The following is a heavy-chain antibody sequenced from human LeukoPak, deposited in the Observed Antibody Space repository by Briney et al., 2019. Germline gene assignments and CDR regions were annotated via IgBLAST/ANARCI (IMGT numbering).Heavy chain of an antibody. D-gene: IGHD4-17*01. CDR3: ARDYAESSFDI. CDR1: GFTFSSYA. Sequence: PGGSLRLSCAASGFTFSSYAMHWVRQAPGKGLEYVSAISSNGGSTYYANSVKGRFTISRDNSKNTLYLQMGSLRAEDMAVYYCARDYAESSFDIWGQGTMVTVSS. V-gene: IGHV3-64*01. CDR2: ISSNGGST. J-gene: IGHJ3*02.